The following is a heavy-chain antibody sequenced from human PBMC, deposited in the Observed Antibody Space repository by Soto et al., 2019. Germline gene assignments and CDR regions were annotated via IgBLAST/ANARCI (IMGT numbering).Heavy chain of an antibody. CDR2: IWYDGSHK. J-gene: IGHJ4*02. CDR1: GFTFSTYG. CDR3: ARAVGPFDY. D-gene: IGHD1-26*01. Sequence: QVPLVESGGGVVQPGRSLRLSCAASGFTFSTYGMHWVRQAPGMGLEWVAVIWYDGSHKDYADSVKGRFAISRDNSMNTLSLQMNSLRVEDTALYYCARAVGPFDYWGQGTLVTVSS. V-gene: IGHV3-33*01.